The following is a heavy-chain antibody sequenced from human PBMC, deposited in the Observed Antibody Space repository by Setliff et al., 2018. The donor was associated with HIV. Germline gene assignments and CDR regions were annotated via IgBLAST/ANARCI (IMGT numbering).Heavy chain of an antibody. Sequence: SETLSLTCTVSGGSISSHYWSWIRQPPVKGLEWIGYTYSSGSTNYNPSLKSRVTISVDTSKNQFSLKLSSVTAADTAVYYCTRGLGVRRLPLGFWGQGILVTVSS. CDR2: TYSSGST. D-gene: IGHD2-15*01. V-gene: IGHV4-59*11. CDR1: GGSISSHY. CDR3: TRGLGVRRLPLGF. J-gene: IGHJ4*02.